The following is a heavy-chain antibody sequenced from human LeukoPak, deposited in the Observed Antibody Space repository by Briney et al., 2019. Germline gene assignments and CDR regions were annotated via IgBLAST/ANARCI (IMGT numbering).Heavy chain of an antibody. V-gene: IGHV4-34*01. D-gene: IGHD3-22*01. CDR3: ARALGGYYDSSGYGL. CDR2: INHSGST. Sequence: SETLSLTCAVYGGSFSGYYWSWIRQPPGKGLEWIGEINHSGSTNYNPSLKSQVTISVDTSKNQFSLKLSSVTAADTAVYYCARALGGYYDSSGYGLWGQGTLVTVSS. CDR1: GGSFSGYY. J-gene: IGHJ4*02.